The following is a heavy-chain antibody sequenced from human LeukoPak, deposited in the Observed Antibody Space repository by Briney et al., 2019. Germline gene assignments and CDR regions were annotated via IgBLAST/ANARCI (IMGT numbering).Heavy chain of an antibody. CDR2: IYTNGDT. CDR1: GDSINNGGYY. CDR3: ARDRGTTVARGVPSWFDP. J-gene: IGHJ5*02. V-gene: IGHV4-61*02. Sequence: SQTLSLTCIVSGDSINNGGYYWTWIRQPAGKGLEYIGRIYTNGDTKYNPSLESRVTISMDTSRNQFSLKLTSVSAADTALYYCARDRGTTVARGVPSWFDPRGQGILVTVSS. D-gene: IGHD3-10*01.